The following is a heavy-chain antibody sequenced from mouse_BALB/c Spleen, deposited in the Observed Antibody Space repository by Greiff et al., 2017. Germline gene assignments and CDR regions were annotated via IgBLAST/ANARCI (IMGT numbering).Heavy chain of an antibody. D-gene: IGHD2-1*01. Sequence: QVQLQQSGPQLVRPGASVKISCTASGYSFTSYWMHWVKQRPGQGLEWIGMIDPSDSETRLNQKFKDKATLTVDKSSSTAYMQLSSPTSEDSAVYYCARGDYGNSFAYWGQGTLDTVAA. V-gene: IGHV1S127*01. CDR2: IDPSDSET. J-gene: IGHJ3*01. CDR3: ARGDYGNSFAY. CDR1: GYSFTSYW.